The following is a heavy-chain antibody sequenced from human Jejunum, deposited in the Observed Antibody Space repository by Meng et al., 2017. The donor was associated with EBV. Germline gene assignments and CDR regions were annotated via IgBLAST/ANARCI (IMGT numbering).Heavy chain of an antibody. V-gene: IGHV1-18*01. CDR2: ISAYNGNT. D-gene: IGHD2-15*01. Sequence: QVQLGQSGAEVKGPGASVKVSCKASGYTFTNYGVSWVRQAPGQGLEWMGWISAYNGNTDYAQKLQGRVTMTTDTPTSTAYMELRSLRSDDTAVYYCTILSHCDGGICYSYDYWGQGTLVTVSS. CDR3: TILSHCDGGICYSYDY. CDR1: GYTFTNYG. J-gene: IGHJ4*02.